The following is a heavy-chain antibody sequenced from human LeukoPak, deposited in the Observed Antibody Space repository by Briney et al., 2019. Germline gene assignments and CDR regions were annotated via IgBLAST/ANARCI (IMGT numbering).Heavy chain of an antibody. J-gene: IGHJ4*02. D-gene: IGHD5-24*01. CDR3: ARREGYNFDY. V-gene: IGHV4-38-2*02. Sequence: SETLSLTCTVSGYSISSGYFWGWIRQPPGKGLEWIGYIYYSGSTYYNPSLKSRVTISVDTSKNQLSLKLSSVTAADTAVYYCARREGYNFDYWGQGTLVTVSS. CDR2: IYYSGST. CDR1: GYSISSGYF.